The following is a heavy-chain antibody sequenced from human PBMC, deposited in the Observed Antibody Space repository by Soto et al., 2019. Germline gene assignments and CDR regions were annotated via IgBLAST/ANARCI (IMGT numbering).Heavy chain of an antibody. CDR3: ARRDGPGFDY. V-gene: IGHV4-59*08. Sequence: QVQLQESGPGLVKPSETLSLTCTVSGGSISSYYWSWIRQPPGKGLEWIGYIYYSGSTNYNPSLKSRVTISVDTSKNQSSLKLSSVTAADTAVYYCARRDGPGFDYWGQGTLVTVSS. CDR1: GGSISSYY. CDR2: IYYSGST. J-gene: IGHJ4*02.